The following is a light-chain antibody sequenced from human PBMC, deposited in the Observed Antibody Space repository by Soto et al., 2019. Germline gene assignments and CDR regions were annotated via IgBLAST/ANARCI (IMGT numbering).Light chain of an antibody. CDR1: QSVGSN. Sequence: EIVMTQSPATLSVSPWERATLSCRASQSVGSNLAWYQQKPGQAPRLLISGASTGATGVPATFSGSGSGTEFTLTINSLQSEDFAIYYCQQYNKWPWTFGQGTKVDIK. CDR3: QQYNKWPWT. CDR2: GAS. J-gene: IGKJ1*01. V-gene: IGKV3-15*01.